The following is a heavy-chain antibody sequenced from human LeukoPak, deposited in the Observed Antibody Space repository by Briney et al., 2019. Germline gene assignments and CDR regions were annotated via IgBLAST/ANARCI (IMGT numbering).Heavy chain of an antibody. V-gene: IGHV4-39*01. D-gene: IGHD3-10*01. CDR1: GASVTMGSYY. Sequence: SETLSLTCSVSGASVTMGSYYWAWIRQPPGKGLEWIGTFHFSGSTYYNPSLKSRVTISVDTSKNSVSLMLRSVTAADTAVYFCASPSKDYNRGLFFYFFPFGGKGFLATVPS. CDR2: FHFSGST. J-gene: IGHJ4*02. CDR3: ASPSKDYNRGLFFYFFPF.